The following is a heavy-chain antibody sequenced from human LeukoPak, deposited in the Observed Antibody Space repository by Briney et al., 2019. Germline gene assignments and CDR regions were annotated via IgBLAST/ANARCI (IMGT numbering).Heavy chain of an antibody. V-gene: IGHV1-3*03. CDR1: GYTFTSYG. CDR3: ARSNLAWLEFIYYFDY. D-gene: IGHD3/OR15-3a*01. Sequence: GASVKVSCKASGYTFTSYGISWVRQAPGQRLEWMGWINAGNGNTKYSQEFQGRVTITRDTSASTAYMELSSLRSEDMAVYYCARSNLAWLEFIYYFDYWGQGTLVTVSS. J-gene: IGHJ4*02. CDR2: INAGNGNT.